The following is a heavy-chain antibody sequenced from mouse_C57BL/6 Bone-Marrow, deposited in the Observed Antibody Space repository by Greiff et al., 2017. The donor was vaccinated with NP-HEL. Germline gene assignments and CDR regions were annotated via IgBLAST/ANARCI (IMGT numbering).Heavy chain of an antibody. J-gene: IGHJ3*01. CDR2: IYPRSGNN. V-gene: IGHV1-81*01. D-gene: IGHD1-1*01. CDR3: ACPYYYGSSAAWFAY. CDR1: GYTFTSYG. Sequence: VHLVESGAELARPGASVKLSCKASGYTFTSYGISWVKQRTGQGLEWIGEIYPRSGNNYYNEKFKGKATLTADKSSSNAYMELRSLTSEDSAVYVCACPYYYGSSAAWFAYWGQGTLVTVSA.